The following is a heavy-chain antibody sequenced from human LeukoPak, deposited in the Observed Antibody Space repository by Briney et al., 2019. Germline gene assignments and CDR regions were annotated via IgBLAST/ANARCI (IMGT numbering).Heavy chain of an antibody. V-gene: IGHV4-4*07. CDR2: IYYSGST. D-gene: IGHD2-15*01. Sequence: PSETLSLTCTVSGGSISSYYWSWIRQPAGEGLEWIGSIYYSGSTYYNPSLKSRVTISVDTSKNQFSLKLSSVTAADTAVYYCARAAGYCSGGSCYSPIDYWGQGTLVTVSS. CDR3: ARAAGYCSGGSCYSPIDY. J-gene: IGHJ4*02. CDR1: GGSISSYY.